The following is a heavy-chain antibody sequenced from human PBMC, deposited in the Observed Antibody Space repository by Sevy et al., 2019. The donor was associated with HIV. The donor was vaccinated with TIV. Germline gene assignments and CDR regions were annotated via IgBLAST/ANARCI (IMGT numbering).Heavy chain of an antibody. J-gene: IGHJ6*02. CDR2: ISGSGGST. CDR1: GFTFSIYA. D-gene: IGHD1-26*01. V-gene: IGHV3-23*01. Sequence: GGSLRLSCAASGFTFSIYAMTWVRQAPGKGLEWVSAISGSGGSTYYAASVKGRFTISRDNSKNTLYLQMNSLRAEDTAVYYCAKGGVGATYYYYTMDVWGQGTTVTVSS. CDR3: AKGGVGATYYYYTMDV.